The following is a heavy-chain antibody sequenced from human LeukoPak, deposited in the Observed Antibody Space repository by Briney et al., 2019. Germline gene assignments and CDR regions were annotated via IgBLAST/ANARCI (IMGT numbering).Heavy chain of an antibody. CDR2: ISPGDSDT. CDR3: VRLDSSGYYYAVY. J-gene: IGHJ4*02. V-gene: IGHV5-51*01. D-gene: IGHD3-22*01. Sequence: GESLKISCKGSGYGFPSYWIGWVRQVPGKGLEWMGIISPGDSDTRYSPSFRGQVTISADKSISTAFLQWSSLKASDTAMYYCVRLDSSGYYYAVYWGQGALVTVSS. CDR1: GYGFPSYW.